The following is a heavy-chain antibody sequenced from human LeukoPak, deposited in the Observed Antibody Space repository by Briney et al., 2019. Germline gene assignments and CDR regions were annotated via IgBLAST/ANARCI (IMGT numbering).Heavy chain of an antibody. CDR3: ARDSGSRGYSSGWYAFDI. CDR1: GGSISNYY. Sequence: SETLSLTCTVSGGSISNYYWSWIRQPPGKGLEWIGYIYYSGSAYYNPSLKSRVTISVDTSKNQFSLKLSSVTAADTAVYYCARDSGSRGYSSGWYAFDIWGQGTMVTVSS. CDR2: IYYSGSA. D-gene: IGHD6-19*01. J-gene: IGHJ3*02. V-gene: IGHV4-59*01.